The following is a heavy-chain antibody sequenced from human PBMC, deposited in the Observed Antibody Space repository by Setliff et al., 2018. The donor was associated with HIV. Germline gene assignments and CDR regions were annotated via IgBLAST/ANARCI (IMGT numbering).Heavy chain of an antibody. J-gene: IGHJ6*03. CDR3: ARESGGVVIKGAYYYYMDV. CDR2: INAGNGDT. CDR1: GYTFTSYA. V-gene: IGHV1-3*01. Sequence: ASVKVSCKASGYTFTSYAMHWVRQAPGQRLEWMGWINAGNGDTKYSQKFQGRVTATTDTSASTAYMELRSLRSDDTAAYYCARESGGVVIKGAYYYYMDVWGKGTTVTVSS. D-gene: IGHD3-3*01.